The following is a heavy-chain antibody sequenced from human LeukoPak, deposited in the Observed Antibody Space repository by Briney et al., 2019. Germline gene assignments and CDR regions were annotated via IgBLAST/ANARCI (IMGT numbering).Heavy chain of an antibody. CDR3: ATVSSGYLYYFDY. CDR1: GYTFTGYY. D-gene: IGHD3-3*01. V-gene: IGHV1-2*02. CDR2: INPNSGGT. J-gene: IGHJ4*02. Sequence: ASVKVSCKASGYTFTGYYLHWVRQAPGQGLEWVGWINPNSGGTNYAQKLQGRVTMTRDTSISTAYMELSRLRSDDTAVYYCATVSSGYLYYFDYWGQGTLVTVSS.